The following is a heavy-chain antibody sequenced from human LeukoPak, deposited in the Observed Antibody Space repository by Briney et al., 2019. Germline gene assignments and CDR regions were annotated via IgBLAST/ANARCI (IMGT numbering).Heavy chain of an antibody. J-gene: IGHJ2*01. Sequence: SETLSLTCTVSGGSISSYYWGWVRQPPGEGLEWIGYIYYSGSTNYNPSLKSRVTISVDTSKNQFSLKLSSVTAADTAVYYCARLGRTSYWYFDFWGRGTLVTVSS. CDR2: IYYSGST. V-gene: IGHV4-59*08. CDR1: GGSISSYY. D-gene: IGHD2-2*01. CDR3: ARLGRTSYWYFDF.